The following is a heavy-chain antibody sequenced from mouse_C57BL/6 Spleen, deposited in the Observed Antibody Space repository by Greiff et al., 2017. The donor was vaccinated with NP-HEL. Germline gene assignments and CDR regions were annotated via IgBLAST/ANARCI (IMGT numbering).Heavy chain of an antibody. CDR3: ARGMTSYYAMDY. CDR1: GFTFSDYG. V-gene: IGHV5-17*01. CDR2: ISSGSSTI. Sequence: EVQGVESGGGLVKPGGSLKLSCAASGFTFSDYGMHWVRQAPEKGLEWVAYISSGSSTIYYADTVKGRFTISRDNAKNTLFMQMTSLRYEDTAMYYCARGMTSYYAMDYWGQGTSVTVSS. J-gene: IGHJ4*01.